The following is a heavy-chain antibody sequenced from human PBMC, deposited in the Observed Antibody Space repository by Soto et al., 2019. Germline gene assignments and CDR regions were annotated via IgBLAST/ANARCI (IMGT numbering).Heavy chain of an antibody. D-gene: IGHD5-12*01. CDR3: ARRKRSPSGYDYVY. Sequence: SETLSLTCTVSGGSISSSSYYWGWIRQPPGKGLEWIGSIYYSGSTYYNPSLKSRVTISVDTSKNQFSLKLSSVTAADTAVYYCARRKRSPSGYDYVYWGQGTLVTVSS. CDR2: IYYSGST. CDR1: GGSISSSSYY. J-gene: IGHJ4*02. V-gene: IGHV4-39*01.